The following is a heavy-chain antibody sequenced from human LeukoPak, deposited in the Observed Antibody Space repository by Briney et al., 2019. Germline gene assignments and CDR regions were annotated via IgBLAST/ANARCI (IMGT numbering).Heavy chain of an antibody. J-gene: IGHJ6*03. CDR1: GFTFSSYG. D-gene: IGHD3-3*01. CDR2: IWYGGSNK. Sequence: PGGSLRLSCAASGFTFSSYGMHWVRQAPGKGLEWVAVIWYGGSNKYYADSVKGRFTISRDNSKNTLYLQMNSLRAEDTAVYYCAKDGSHYDFWSGPYYYYYYMDVWGKGTTVTVSS. CDR3: AKDGSHYDFWSGPYYYYYYMDV. V-gene: IGHV3-30*02.